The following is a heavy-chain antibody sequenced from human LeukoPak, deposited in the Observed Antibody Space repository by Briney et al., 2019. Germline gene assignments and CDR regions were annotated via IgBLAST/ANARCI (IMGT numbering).Heavy chain of an antibody. Sequence: GGSLRLSCAASGFTFDDYGMSWVRQAPGKGLEWVSGINWNGGSTGYADSVKGRFTTSRDNAKNSLYLQMNSLRAEDTALYHCARVAAAAGLYYFDYWGQGTLVTVSS. CDR2: INWNGGST. D-gene: IGHD6-13*01. V-gene: IGHV3-20*01. J-gene: IGHJ4*02. CDR1: GFTFDDYG. CDR3: ARVAAAAGLYYFDY.